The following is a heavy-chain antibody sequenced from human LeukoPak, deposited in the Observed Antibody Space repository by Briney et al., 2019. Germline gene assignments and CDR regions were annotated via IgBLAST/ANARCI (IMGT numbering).Heavy chain of an antibody. D-gene: IGHD5-24*01. CDR3: ARAEMATIFY. CDR2: IYYGATT. Sequence: SETLSLTCTVSGGSFSNYYWNWIRQPPGKGLEWIGYIYYGATTNYNPSLKSRVTISVDRSKNQFSLKLSSVTAADTAVYYCARAEMATIFYWGQGTLVTVSS. J-gene: IGHJ4*02. V-gene: IGHV4-59*01. CDR1: GGSFSNYY.